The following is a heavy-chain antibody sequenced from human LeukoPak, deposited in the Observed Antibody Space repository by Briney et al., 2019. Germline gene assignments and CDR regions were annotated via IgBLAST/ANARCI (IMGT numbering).Heavy chain of an antibody. CDR2: INPNSGGT. V-gene: IGHV1-2*04. CDR3: ARGAASLYYYYYGMDV. Sequence: ASVKVSCKASGYTFTGYYMHWVRQAPGQGLEWMGWINPNSGGTNYAQKFQGWVTMTRDTSISTAYMELSRLRSDDTAVYYCARGAASLYYYYYGMDVWGQGTTVTVSS. J-gene: IGHJ6*02. CDR1: GYTFTGYY. D-gene: IGHD6-13*01.